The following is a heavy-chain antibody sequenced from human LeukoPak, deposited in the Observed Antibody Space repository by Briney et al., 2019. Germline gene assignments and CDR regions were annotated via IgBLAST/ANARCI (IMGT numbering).Heavy chain of an antibody. J-gene: IGHJ4*02. Sequence: ASVKVSCKASGYTFTSYDINWVRQATGQGLEWMGWMNPNSGNTGYAQKFQGRVTMTRNTSISTAYMELSSLRSEDTAVYYCARDLGDILTGYTGVAFDYWGQGTLVTVSS. CDR1: GYTFTSYD. D-gene: IGHD3-9*01. CDR2: MNPNSGNT. CDR3: ARDLGDILTGYTGVAFDY. V-gene: IGHV1-8*01.